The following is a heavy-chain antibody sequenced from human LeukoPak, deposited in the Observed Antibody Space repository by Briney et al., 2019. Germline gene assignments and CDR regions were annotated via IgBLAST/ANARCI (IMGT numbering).Heavy chain of an antibody. CDR3: AREGSGSYFDY. CDR1: GGSFSAYY. V-gene: IGHV4-34*01. J-gene: IGHJ4*02. D-gene: IGHD1-26*01. CDR2: INHSGST. Sequence: SETLSLTCAVYGGSFSAYYWSWIRQPPGKGLEWIGEINHSGSTNYNPSLKSRVTISVDTSKNQFSLKLSSVTAADTAVYYCAREGSGSYFDYWGQGTLVTVSS.